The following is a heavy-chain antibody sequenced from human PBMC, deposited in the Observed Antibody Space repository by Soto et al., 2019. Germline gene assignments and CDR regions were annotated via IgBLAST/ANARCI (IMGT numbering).Heavy chain of an antibody. Sequence: TLSLTCTVIGDCVSSKNYYWSWIRQRPGKGLEWIGYIHYSGDSYDNPSLTSRITMSMDVSKNQFSLNLRSVTAADTAIYYCARDVNDSSGSQGFDYWGQGTLVTGSS. D-gene: IGHD3-22*01. CDR1: GDCVSSKNYY. CDR2: IHYSGDS. V-gene: IGHV4-31*03. CDR3: ARDVNDSSGSQGFDY. J-gene: IGHJ4*02.